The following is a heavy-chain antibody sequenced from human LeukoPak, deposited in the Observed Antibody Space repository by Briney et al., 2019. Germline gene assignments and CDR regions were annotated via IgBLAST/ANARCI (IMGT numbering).Heavy chain of an antibody. CDR2: ISGSGGST. D-gene: IGHD3-3*01. J-gene: IGHJ6*02. CDR3: AKWVPRSLESIYGMDV. Sequence: GGSPRLSCAASGFTFSSYAMSWVRQALGKGLEWVSAISGSGGSTYYADSVKGRFTISRDNSKNTLYLQMNSLRAEDTAVYYCAKWVPRSLESIYGMDVWGQGTTVIVSS. CDR1: GFTFSSYA. V-gene: IGHV3-23*01.